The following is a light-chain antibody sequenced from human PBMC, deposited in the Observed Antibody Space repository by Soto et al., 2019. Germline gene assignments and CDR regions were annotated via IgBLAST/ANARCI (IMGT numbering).Light chain of an antibody. CDR3: QQYGSSPWT. J-gene: IGKJ1*01. V-gene: IGKV3-20*01. CDR1: QSVSSNY. CDR2: GAS. Sequence: EIVLTQSPGTLSLSPGERAPLSCRASQSVSSNYLAWYQQKPGQAPRLLIYGASSRATGVPDRFSGSGSGTDFTLTISRLEPEDFAVYYCQQYGSSPWTFDQGAKVEIK.